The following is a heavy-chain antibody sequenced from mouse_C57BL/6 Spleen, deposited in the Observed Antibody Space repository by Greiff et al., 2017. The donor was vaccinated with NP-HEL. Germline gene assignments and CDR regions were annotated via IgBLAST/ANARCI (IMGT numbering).Heavy chain of an antibody. V-gene: IGHV5-4*01. CDR2: ISDGGSYT. CDR1: GFTFSSYA. Sequence: DVQLVESGGGLVKPGGSLKLSCAASGFTFSSYAMSWVRQTPEKRLEWVATISDGGSYTYYPDNVKGRFTISRDNAKNNLYLQMSHLKSEDTAMYYCARGGEAWFAYWGQGTLVTVSA. J-gene: IGHJ3*01. CDR3: ARGGEAWFAY.